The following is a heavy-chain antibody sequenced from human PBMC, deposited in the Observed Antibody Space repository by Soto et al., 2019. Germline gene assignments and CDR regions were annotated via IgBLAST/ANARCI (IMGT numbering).Heavy chain of an antibody. CDR3: ASNTHFSSWSHFGS. J-gene: IGHJ4*02. D-gene: IGHD6-13*01. Sequence: QVQLQESGPGLVKPSETLSLTCTVSGGSISSYYWSWIRQPPGKGLEWIGYIYYSGSTNYNPSLKRRVTISVDTSKNQFSLKLSSVTAADTAVYYCASNTHFSSWSHFGSWGQGTLVTVSS. V-gene: IGHV4-59*01. CDR2: IYYSGST. CDR1: GGSISSYY.